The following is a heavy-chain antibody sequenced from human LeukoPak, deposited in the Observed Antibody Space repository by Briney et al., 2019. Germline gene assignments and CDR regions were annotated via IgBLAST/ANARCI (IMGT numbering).Heavy chain of an antibody. CDR1: GGSISSYY. CDR3: ARGGWNKFDY. J-gene: IGHJ4*02. V-gene: IGHV4-59*01. Sequence: PSETLSLTRTVSGGSISSYYWSWIRQPPGKGLEWIGFIFYSGTTNYNPSLKSRVTISVDTSKNQFSLKLSSVTAADTAVYYCARGGWNKFDYWGQGTQVTVSS. D-gene: IGHD3-22*01. CDR2: IFYSGTT.